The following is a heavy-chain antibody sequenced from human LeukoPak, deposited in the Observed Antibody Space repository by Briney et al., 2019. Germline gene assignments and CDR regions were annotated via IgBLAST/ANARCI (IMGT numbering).Heavy chain of an antibody. Sequence: GGSLRLSCAASGYTFGDYGMSWVRQVPGKGLEWVSGTNRRGDITGYADSVKGRFTISRDNAKNSLYLQMNSLRAEDTAVYYCAELGITMIGGVWGKGTTVTISS. D-gene: IGHD3-10*02. CDR2: TNRRGDIT. CDR3: AELGITMIGGV. J-gene: IGHJ6*04. V-gene: IGHV3-20*04. CDR1: GYTFGDYG.